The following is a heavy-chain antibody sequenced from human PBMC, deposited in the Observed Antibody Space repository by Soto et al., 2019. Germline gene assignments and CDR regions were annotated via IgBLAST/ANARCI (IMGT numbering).Heavy chain of an antibody. CDR2: ISYRGST. V-gene: IGHV4-59*01. CDR1: GGSISNYY. J-gene: IGHJ4*02. D-gene: IGHD2-15*01. Sequence: QVQLQESGPGLVKPSETLSLTCTVSGGSISNYYWGWIRQPPGKGLEWIGYISYRGSTNYTPSLKSRVTISVDTSKNQFSLKLTSVTAADTAVYYCARARWELLWFDYWGQGTLVTVSS. CDR3: ARARWELLWFDY.